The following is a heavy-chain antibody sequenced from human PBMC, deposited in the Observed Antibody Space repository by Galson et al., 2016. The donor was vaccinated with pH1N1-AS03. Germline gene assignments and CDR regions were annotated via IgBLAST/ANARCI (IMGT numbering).Heavy chain of an antibody. CDR1: GYTFTNFG. CDR2: NSAYSGNT. V-gene: IGHV1-18*01. CDR3: ARDLRSDFGNNFVAGVQFGRY. Sequence: SVKVSCKASGYTFTNFGVIWVRQAPGQGLEWVGWNSAYSGNTNYAQSLQGRVSVTTDPSTNTVYMELTRLTSDDTAIYYCARDLRSDFGNNFVAGVQFGRYWGQGTLVTVSS. D-gene: IGHD4/OR15-4a*01. J-gene: IGHJ4*02.